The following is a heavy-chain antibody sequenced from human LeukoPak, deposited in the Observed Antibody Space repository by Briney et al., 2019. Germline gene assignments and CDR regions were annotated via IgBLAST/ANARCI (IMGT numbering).Heavy chain of an antibody. CDR1: GYTITNNW. CDR3: ATDHSMANIAWWFDP. V-gene: IGHV1-46*01. D-gene: IGHD2/OR15-2a*01. CDR2: INPSGTGT. Sequence: ASVKVSCKASGYTITNNWMHWVRQAPGQGLEWMGVINPSGTGTSYAQKFQGRITMSRDTSTSTIYMELSSLRSEDTAFYYCATDHSMANIAWWFDPWGQGTLVTVSS. J-gene: IGHJ5*02.